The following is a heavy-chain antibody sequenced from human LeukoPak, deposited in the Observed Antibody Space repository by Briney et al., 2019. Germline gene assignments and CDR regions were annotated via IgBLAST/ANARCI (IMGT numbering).Heavy chain of an antibody. CDR1: SGSISTSNYY. D-gene: IGHD2/OR15-2a*01. CDR2: IFYSGST. V-gene: IGHV4-39*07. Sequence: SETLSLTCTVSSGSISTSNYYWGWVRQPPGKALEWIVNIFYSGSTYYSPSLKSRVTISLDTSRNQFSLKLNSVTAAATAVYYCAKSKGYGLIDIWGQGTMVTVSS. J-gene: IGHJ3*02. CDR3: AKSKGYGLIDI.